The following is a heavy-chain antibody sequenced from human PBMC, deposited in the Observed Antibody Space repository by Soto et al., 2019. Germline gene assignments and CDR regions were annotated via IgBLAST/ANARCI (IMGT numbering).Heavy chain of an antibody. J-gene: IGHJ4*02. CDR3: AKVVGYCSGGGCSHSPEDY. Sequence: QVQLVVSGGGVVQPRRSLSLSCAASGFTFSSYGMHWVRQAPGKGLEWVAVISYDGSNKYYADSVKGRFTISRDNSKNTLYLQMNSLRAEDTAVYYCAKVVGYCSGGGCSHSPEDYWGQGTLVTVSS. CDR1: GFTFSSYG. D-gene: IGHD2-15*01. V-gene: IGHV3-30*18. CDR2: ISYDGSNK.